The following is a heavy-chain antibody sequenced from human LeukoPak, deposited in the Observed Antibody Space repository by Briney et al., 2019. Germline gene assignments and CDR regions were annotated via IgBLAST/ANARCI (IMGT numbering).Heavy chain of an antibody. CDR1: GFIFSHYA. Sequence: GGSLRLSCAASGFIFSHYALHWVRQAPGKGLEWVAVIWSDGTNRYYGDSVKGRFSISRDGSQKRVFLQMNNLRADDTAVYYCARDAQRGFDYSNSLQYWGQGALVTVSS. J-gene: IGHJ4*02. CDR3: ARDAQRGFDYSNSLQY. CDR2: IWSDGTNR. V-gene: IGHV3-33*01. D-gene: IGHD4-11*01.